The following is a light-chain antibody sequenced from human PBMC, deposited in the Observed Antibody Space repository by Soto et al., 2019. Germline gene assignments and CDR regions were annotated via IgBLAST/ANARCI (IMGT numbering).Light chain of an antibody. CDR3: QQQRT. Sequence: EIVLTQSPGTLSLSPGERATLSCRASQSVAGSYLAWYQQKPGQAPRLLIYGASSRATGIPDRFSGSGSGTDFTLTISRLEPEDFAGYYCQQQRTFGQGTKVEIK. J-gene: IGKJ1*01. CDR2: GAS. CDR1: QSVAGSY. V-gene: IGKV3-20*01.